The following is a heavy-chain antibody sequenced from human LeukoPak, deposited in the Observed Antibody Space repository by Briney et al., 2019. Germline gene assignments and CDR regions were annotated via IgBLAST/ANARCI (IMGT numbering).Heavy chain of an antibody. J-gene: IGHJ4*02. CDR1: GYTFTKFW. CDR2: IYPDDSDT. Sequence: KTGESLKISCETSGYTFTKFWVGWVRQTPGKGLEWLGMIYPDDSDTGYSPSFQGQVTMSVDKSISIVYLHWSSLKASDTAIYYCVRGKGSGTYYGFDYWGQGTVVSVVS. D-gene: IGHD3-10*01. V-gene: IGHV5-51*01. CDR3: VRGKGSGTYYGFDY.